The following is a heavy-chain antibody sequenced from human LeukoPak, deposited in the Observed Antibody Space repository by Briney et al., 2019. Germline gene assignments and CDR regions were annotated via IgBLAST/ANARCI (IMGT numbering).Heavy chain of an antibody. CDR3: GRDLMVRGAPRAFDI. CDR2: IWYDGSNK. D-gene: IGHD3-10*01. J-gene: IGHJ3*02. CDR1: GFNFSSYG. Sequence: GGSLRLSCAASGFNFSSYGMHWVRQAPGKGLEWVAVIWYDGSNKYYADSVKGRFTISRDNSKNTLYLQMNSLRAEDTAVYYCGRDLMVRGAPRAFDIWGQGTMVTVSS. V-gene: IGHV3-33*01.